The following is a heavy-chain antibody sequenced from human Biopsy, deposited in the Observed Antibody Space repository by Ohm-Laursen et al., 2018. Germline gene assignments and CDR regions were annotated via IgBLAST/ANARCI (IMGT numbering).Heavy chain of an antibody. CDR2: ISRSVSHI. Sequence: SLRLSCSAPGFSLRNFTINWVRQAPGKGLEWVSSISRSVSHILYAETLKGRFTISRDNAKNSLYLQMNSLRAEDTAFYYCTKDQDYGDYSMDVWGQGTTVTVSS. J-gene: IGHJ6*02. CDR3: TKDQDYGDYSMDV. D-gene: IGHD4-17*01. CDR1: GFSLRNFT. V-gene: IGHV3-21*04.